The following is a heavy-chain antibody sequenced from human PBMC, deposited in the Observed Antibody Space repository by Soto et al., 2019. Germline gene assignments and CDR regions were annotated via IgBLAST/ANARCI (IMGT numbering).Heavy chain of an antibody. V-gene: IGHV3-30*18. D-gene: IGHD2-2*02. Sequence: GGSLRLSCAASGFTFSSYGMHWVRQAPGKGLEWVAVISYDGSNKYYADSVKGRFTISRDNSKNTLYLQMSSLRAEDTAVYYCAKGGQYQLLYTPASNWGQGTLVTVSS. CDR2: ISYDGSNK. J-gene: IGHJ4*02. CDR3: AKGGQYQLLYTPASN. CDR1: GFTFSSYG.